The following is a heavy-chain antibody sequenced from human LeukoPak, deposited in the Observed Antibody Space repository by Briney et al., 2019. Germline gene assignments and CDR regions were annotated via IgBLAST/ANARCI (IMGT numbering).Heavy chain of an antibody. D-gene: IGHD2-21*01. J-gene: IGHJ4*02. CDR1: GFTFSSNA. CDR2: ISSNGGST. V-gene: IGHV3-64*01. Sequence: GGSLRLSCAAFGFTFSSNAMHWVRQAPGKGLEYVSAISSNGGSTYYANSVKGRFTISRDNSKNTLYLQMGSLRAEDMAVYYCARANCGGDCYSDGYYFDYWGQGTLVTVSS. CDR3: ARANCGGDCYSDGYYFDY.